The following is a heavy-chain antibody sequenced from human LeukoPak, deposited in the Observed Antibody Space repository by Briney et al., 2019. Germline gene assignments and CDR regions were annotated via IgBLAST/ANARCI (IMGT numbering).Heavy chain of an antibody. CDR2: INSDGSST. J-gene: IGHJ6*02. V-gene: IGHV3-74*01. CDR1: GFTFSTYW. Sequence: GGSLRLSCAASGFTFSTYWMLWVRQAPGKGLVWVSHINSDGSSTTYADSVKGRFTISRDNAKNTLYLQMNSLRAEDTAVYYCASSEWFNGKDVGGQGTTVTVS. CDR3: ASSEWFNGKDV. D-gene: IGHD3-3*01.